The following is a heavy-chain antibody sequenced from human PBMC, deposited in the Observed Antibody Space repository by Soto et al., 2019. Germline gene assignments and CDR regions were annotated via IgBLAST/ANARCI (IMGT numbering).Heavy chain of an antibody. Sequence: SETLSLTCTVSGGSISSGGYYWSWIRQHPGKGLEWIGYIYYSGSTYYNPSLKSRVTISVDTSKNQFSLKLSSVTAADTAVYYCARVFSMERSGVRRNRLNWFDPWGQGTLVTVSS. J-gene: IGHJ5*02. V-gene: IGHV4-31*03. CDR3: ARVFSMERSGVRRNRLNWFDP. D-gene: IGHD2-8*01. CDR1: GGSISSGGYY. CDR2: IYYSGST.